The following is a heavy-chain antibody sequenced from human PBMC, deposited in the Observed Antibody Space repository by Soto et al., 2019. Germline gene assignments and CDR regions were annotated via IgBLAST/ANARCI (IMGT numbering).Heavy chain of an antibody. V-gene: IGHV3-30*04. CDR1: GFTFSNYA. Sequence: QVQLVESGGGVVQPGRSLRLSCATSGFTFSNYAMHWVRQAPGKGLEWVAVISYDGGNKYYADSVKGRFTISRDNSKNTLYLQMYSLRPEDTAVYSCARGGGVYDSTTRGDYWGQGTLVTVSS. CDR2: ISYDGGNK. J-gene: IGHJ4*02. CDR3: ARGGGVYDSTTRGDY. D-gene: IGHD3-22*01.